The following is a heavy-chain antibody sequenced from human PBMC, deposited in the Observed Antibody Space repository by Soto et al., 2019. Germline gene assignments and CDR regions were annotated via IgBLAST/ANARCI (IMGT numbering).Heavy chain of an antibody. CDR2: IYHSGRT. Sequence: QLPLQESGSGLVKLAQTLSLTCAVYGGSISSGGYSWRWIRPPPGTGLEWIGYIYHSGRTYYTPSLKSRVTISLGRSKNPFSLPLSSVTAAVTAVYYCATAGGMGAGSHDYSGQVTLVTVS. D-gene: IGHD6-13*01. V-gene: IGHV4-30-2*01. CDR3: ATAGGMGAGSHDY. CDR1: GGSISSGGYS. J-gene: IGHJ4*02.